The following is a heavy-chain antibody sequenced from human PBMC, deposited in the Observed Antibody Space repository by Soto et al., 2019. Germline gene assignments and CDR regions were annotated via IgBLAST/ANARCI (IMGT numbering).Heavy chain of an antibody. V-gene: IGHV1-46*03. CDR1: GGTFSSYA. Sequence: ASVKVSCKASGGTFSSYAISWVRQAPGQGLEWMGIINPSGGSTSYAQKFQGRVTMTRDTSTSTVYMELSSLRSEDTAVYYCARAIAAAGFDYWGQGTLVTVSS. CDR2: INPSGGST. J-gene: IGHJ4*02. CDR3: ARAIAAAGFDY. D-gene: IGHD6-13*01.